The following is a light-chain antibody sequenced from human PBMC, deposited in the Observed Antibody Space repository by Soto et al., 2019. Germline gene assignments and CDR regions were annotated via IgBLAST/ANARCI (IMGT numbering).Light chain of an antibody. CDR3: QQYNSYSPWT. J-gene: IGKJ1*01. Sequence: DIQMTQSPSNLSASVGDRVTITCRASQSISSWLAWYQQKPGKAPKLLIYKASSLESGVPSRFSGSGSGTEFTLTISSLQPDDFATYYCQQYNSYSPWTFGQGTKVEIK. V-gene: IGKV1-5*03. CDR1: QSISSW. CDR2: KAS.